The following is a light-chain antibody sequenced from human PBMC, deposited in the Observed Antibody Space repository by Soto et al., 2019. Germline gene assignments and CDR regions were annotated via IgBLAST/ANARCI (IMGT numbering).Light chain of an antibody. CDR3: SSYAGSKVV. J-gene: IGLJ3*02. Sequence: QAVLTQPPSASGSPGQSLTISCTGTSSDVGAHNYVSWYQQNPGKAPKLMLYDVNKRPSGVPDRFSGSKSGNTASLTVSGLQAEDEADYYCSSYAGSKVVFGGGTKLTVL. CDR2: DVN. V-gene: IGLV2-8*01. CDR1: SSDVGAHNY.